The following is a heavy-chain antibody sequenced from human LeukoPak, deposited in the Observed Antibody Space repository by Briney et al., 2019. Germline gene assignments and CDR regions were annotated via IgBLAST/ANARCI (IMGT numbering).Heavy chain of an antibody. D-gene: IGHD3-22*01. CDR2: MNPNSGNT. CDR1: GYTFTSYD. V-gene: IGHV1-8*01. CDR3: ARGLGYYDSSGYSY. Sequence: VASVKVSCKASGYTFTSYDINWVRQATGQGLEWIGWMNPNSGNTGYAQKFQGRVTMTRNTSISTAYMELSSLRSEDTAVYYCARGLGYYDSSGYSYWGQGTLVTVSS. J-gene: IGHJ4*02.